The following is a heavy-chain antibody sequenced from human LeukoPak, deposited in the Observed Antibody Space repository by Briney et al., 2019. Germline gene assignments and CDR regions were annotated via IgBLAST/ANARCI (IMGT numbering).Heavy chain of an antibody. CDR1: GFTFHDYN. CDR2: ITWDGGST. Sequence: GGSLRLSCAASGFTFHDYNMHWVRQAPGKGLEWVSHITWDGGSTYYADSVKGRFTISRDKSKNSLYLQMNSLRTEDTALYYCAKDRERGGRGPIRHWGQGTLVTASS. CDR3: AKDRERGGRGPIRH. J-gene: IGHJ1*01. V-gene: IGHV3-43*01. D-gene: IGHD1-1*01.